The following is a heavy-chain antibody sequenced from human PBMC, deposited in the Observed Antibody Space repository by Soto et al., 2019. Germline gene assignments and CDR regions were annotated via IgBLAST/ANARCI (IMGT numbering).Heavy chain of an antibody. CDR3: AWGGLYYSSGYYDY. D-gene: IGHD3-22*01. J-gene: IGHJ4*02. Sequence: QVQLVESGGGVVQPGRSLRLSCAASGFTFSSYAMHWVRQAPGKGLEWVAVISYDGSNKYYADSVKGRFTISRDNSKNTMYLQMNSLGAEDTAVYYWAWGGLYYSSGYYDYWGQGTLVTVSS. V-gene: IGHV3-30-3*01. CDR2: ISYDGSNK. CDR1: GFTFSSYA.